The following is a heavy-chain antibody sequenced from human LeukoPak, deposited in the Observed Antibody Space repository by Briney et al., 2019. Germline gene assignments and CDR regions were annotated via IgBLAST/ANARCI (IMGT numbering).Heavy chain of an antibody. J-gene: IGHJ3*02. CDR3: ARADIVLMVYALGVDAFDI. CDR1: GFTFSSYS. V-gene: IGHV3-21*01. CDR2: ISSSSSYI. Sequence: GGSLRLSCAASGFTFSSYSMNWVRQAPGKGLEWVSSISSSSSYIYYADSVKGRFTISRDNAKNSLYLQMNSLRAEDTAVYYCARADIVLMVYALGVDAFDIWGQGTMVTVSS. D-gene: IGHD2-8*01.